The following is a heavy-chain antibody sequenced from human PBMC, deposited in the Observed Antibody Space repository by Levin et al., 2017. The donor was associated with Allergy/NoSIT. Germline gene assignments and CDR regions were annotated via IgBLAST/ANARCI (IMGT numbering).Heavy chain of an antibody. D-gene: IGHD3-10*01. CDR3: ARDWSKYINMVRGVGSMDV. V-gene: IGHV1-69*13. Sequence: PVASVKVSCKASGGTFSSYAISWVRQAPGQGLEWMGGIIPIFGTANYAQKFQGRVTITADESTSTAYMELSSLRSEDTAVYYCARDWSKYINMVRGVGSMDVWGQGTTVTVSS. CDR2: IIPIFGTA. J-gene: IGHJ6*02. CDR1: GGTFSSYA.